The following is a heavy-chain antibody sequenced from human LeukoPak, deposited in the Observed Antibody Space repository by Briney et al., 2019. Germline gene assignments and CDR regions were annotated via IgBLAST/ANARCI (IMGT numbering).Heavy chain of an antibody. D-gene: IGHD3-3*02. CDR2: IYTSGST. V-gene: IGHV4-4*07. J-gene: IGHJ4*02. CDR1: GGSISSYY. Sequence: SETLSLTCTVSGGSISSYYWSWIRQPAGKGLEWIGRIYTSGSTNYNPSLKSRVTMSVDTSMNQFSLKLSSVTAADTAVYYCARDFHFWSGYYGGPFDYWGQRTLVTVSS. CDR3: ARDFHFWSGYYGGPFDY.